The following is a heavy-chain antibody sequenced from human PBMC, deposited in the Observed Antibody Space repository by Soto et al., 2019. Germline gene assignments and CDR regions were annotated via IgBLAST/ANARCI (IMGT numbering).Heavy chain of an antibody. CDR1: GFTFDDYA. CDR2: ISWNSGSI. V-gene: IGHV3-9*01. D-gene: IGHD6-19*01. Sequence: GGSLRLSCAASGFTFDDYAMHWVRQAPGKGLEWVSGISWNSGSIGYADSVKGRFTISRDNAKNSLYLQMNSLRAEDTALYYCAKDSGYSSGWMLFDYWGQGTLVTVSS. CDR3: AKDSGYSSGWMLFDY. J-gene: IGHJ4*02.